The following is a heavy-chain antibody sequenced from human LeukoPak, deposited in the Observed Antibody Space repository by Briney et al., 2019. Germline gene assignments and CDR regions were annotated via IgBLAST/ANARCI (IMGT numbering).Heavy chain of an antibody. V-gene: IGHV3-20*04. CDR3: AKFPAADYYYYYHRVV. CDR2: INWNGGST. Sequence: PGGSLRLSCAASGFTFDDYGMSWVRQAPGKGLEWVSGINWNGGSTGYADSVKGRFTISRDSAKNSLYLQMNSLRAEDTALYYCAKFPAADYYYYYHRVVRGKGTPVTVSS. D-gene: IGHD6-25*01. CDR1: GFTFDDYG. J-gene: IGHJ6*03.